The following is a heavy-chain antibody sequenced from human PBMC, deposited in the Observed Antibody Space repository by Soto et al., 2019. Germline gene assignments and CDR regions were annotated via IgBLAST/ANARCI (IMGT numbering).Heavy chain of an antibody. V-gene: IGHV3-74*01. CDR3: ARGPRVSSTGTGAH. CDR2: ISYDGSTA. CDR1: GFTFSAYW. Sequence: GESLRLSCSVSGFTFSAYWMHWVRQVPGKGLTWASRISYDGSTATYADSVKGRFVISRDNSKNSLYLEMNTLRADDSGLYYCARGPRVSSTGTGAHWGRGTLVTVSS. D-gene: IGHD6-6*01. J-gene: IGHJ1*01.